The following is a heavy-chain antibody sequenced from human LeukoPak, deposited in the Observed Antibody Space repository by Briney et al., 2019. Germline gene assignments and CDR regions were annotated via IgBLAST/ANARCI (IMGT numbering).Heavy chain of an antibody. CDR2: VNNDGSST. CDR1: GFIFSNYW. D-gene: IGHD5/OR15-5a*01. V-gene: IGHV3-74*03. J-gene: IGHJ4*02. Sequence: QPGGSLRLSCAASGFIFSNYWMHWVRQAPGKGLVWVSRVNNDGSSTTYADSVKGRFTISRDNAKNTLYLQMNSLRVEDTAVYYCAKGGLRVTDYWGQGTLVTVSS. CDR3: AKGGLRVTDY.